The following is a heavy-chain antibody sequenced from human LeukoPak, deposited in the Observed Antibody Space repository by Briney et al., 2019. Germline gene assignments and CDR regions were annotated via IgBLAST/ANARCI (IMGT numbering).Heavy chain of an antibody. CDR1: GYTLTSYY. CDR2: INPNSGGT. Sequence: ASVKVSCKASGYTLTSYYLHWVRQAPGQGLEWMGRINPNSGGTDYAQNFQGRVTMTRDTSISTAYMELSRLRSDDTAVYYCARGYCSGGTCYLVENWLDPWGQGTLVTVSS. V-gene: IGHV1-2*06. CDR3: ARGYCSGGTCYLVENWLDP. D-gene: IGHD2-15*01. J-gene: IGHJ5*02.